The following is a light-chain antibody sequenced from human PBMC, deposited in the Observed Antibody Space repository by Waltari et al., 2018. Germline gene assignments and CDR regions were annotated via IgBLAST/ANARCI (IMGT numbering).Light chain of an antibody. CDR2: GAS. Sequence: EIVLTQSPGTLSLSPGERATLSCRASQSISSTHLAWYHQKPGQAPRLLIYGASSRATGIPDRFSGSGSGTDFTLTISRLEPEDFAVYFCQQYDMSPTWTFGQGTKVEVK. CDR1: QSISSTH. CDR3: QQYDMSPTWT. J-gene: IGKJ1*01. V-gene: IGKV3-20*01.